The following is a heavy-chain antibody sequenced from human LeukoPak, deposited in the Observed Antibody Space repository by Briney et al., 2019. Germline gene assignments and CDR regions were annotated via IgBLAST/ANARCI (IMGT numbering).Heavy chain of an antibody. J-gene: IGHJ4*02. V-gene: IGHV5-51*01. CDR2: IYPGDSDT. D-gene: IGHD5-24*01. CDR3: ARHERDGYNNLDY. CDR1: GYSFTSYW. Sequence: GESLKVSCKGSGYSFTSYWMGWVRQMPGKGLEGMGVIYPGDSDTRYSPSFQGQVTISAAKSISTAYLQWSSLKASDTAMYYCARHERDGYNNLDYWGQGTLVTVSS.